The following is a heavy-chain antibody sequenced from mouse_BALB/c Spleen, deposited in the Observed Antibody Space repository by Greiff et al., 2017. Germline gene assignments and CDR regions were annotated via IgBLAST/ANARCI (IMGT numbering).Heavy chain of an antibody. CDR1: GYTFTSYW. CDR2: INPITGYT. Sequence: VQLQQSGAELAKPGASVKMSCKASGYTFTSYWMHWVKQRPGQGLEWIGYINPITGYTEYNQKFKDKATLTADKSSSTAYMQLSSLTSEDSAVYYCTRLPAMDYWGQGTSVTVSS. V-gene: IGHV1-7*01. J-gene: IGHJ4*01. CDR3: TRLPAMDY.